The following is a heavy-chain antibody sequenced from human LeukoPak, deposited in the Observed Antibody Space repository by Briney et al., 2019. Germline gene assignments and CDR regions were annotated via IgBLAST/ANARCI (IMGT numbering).Heavy chain of an antibody. J-gene: IGHJ4*02. D-gene: IGHD3-3*01. Sequence: GESLRISCKGSGYSFTSYWIGWVRQMPGKGLEWMGIIYPGDSDTRYSPSFQGQVTISADKSISTAYLQWSSLKASDTAMYYYARSITIFGVVIPPDYWGQGTLVTVSS. CDR1: GYSFTSYW. V-gene: IGHV5-51*01. CDR3: ARSITIFGVVIPPDY. CDR2: IYPGDSDT.